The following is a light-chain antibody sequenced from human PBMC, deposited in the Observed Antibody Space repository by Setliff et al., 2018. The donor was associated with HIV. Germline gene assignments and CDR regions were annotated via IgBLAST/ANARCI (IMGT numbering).Light chain of an antibody. J-gene: IGLJ1*01. Sequence: QSVLTQPASVSGSPGQSITISCTGTSSDIGSYDLVSWFQQHPGKAPKAIIYEVTKRPSGVSNRFSGSKSGTTASLTISGLQAEDEADYYCCSNTGSNTYVFGSGTKV. CDR3: CSNTGSNTYV. V-gene: IGLV2-23*02. CDR2: EVT. CDR1: SSDIGSYDL.